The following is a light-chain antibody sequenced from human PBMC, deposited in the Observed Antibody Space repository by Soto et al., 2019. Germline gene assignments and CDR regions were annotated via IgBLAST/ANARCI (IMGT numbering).Light chain of an antibody. CDR1: SGHSNYS. V-gene: IGLV4-60*03. CDR3: ESWDTNTRV. CDR2: LECGGSY. J-gene: IGLJ3*02. Sequence: QTVVTQSSSASASLGSSVKLTCTLSSGHSNYSIAWHQQQPGKAPRHLMKLECGGSYNKGSGVPDRFSGSSSGADRYLTISNLQSDDEADYYCESWDTNTRVFGGGTKVTVL.